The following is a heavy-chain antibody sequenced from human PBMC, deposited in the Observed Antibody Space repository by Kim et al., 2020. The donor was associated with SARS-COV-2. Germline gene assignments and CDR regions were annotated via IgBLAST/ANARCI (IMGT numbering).Heavy chain of an antibody. V-gene: IGHV3-33*01. Sequence: GGSLRLSCAASGFTFSSYGMHWVRQAPGKGLEWVAVIWYDGSNKYYADSVKGRFTISRDNSKNTLYLQMNSLRAEDTAVYYCARDEAYSYGFIDYWGQGTLVTVSS. CDR3: ARDEAYSYGFIDY. D-gene: IGHD5-18*01. J-gene: IGHJ4*02. CDR1: GFTFSSYG. CDR2: IWYDGSNK.